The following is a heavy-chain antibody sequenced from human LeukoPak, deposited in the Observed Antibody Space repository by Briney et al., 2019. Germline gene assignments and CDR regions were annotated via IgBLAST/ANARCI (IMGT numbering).Heavy chain of an antibody. D-gene: IGHD5-24*01. J-gene: IGHJ4*02. CDR3: ARDREDGYNYYFDY. Sequence: GRSLRLSCAASGFTFSSYGMHWVRQAPGKGLEWVAVIWYDGSNKYYADSVKGRFTISRDNSKNTLYLQMNSLRAEDTAVYYCARDREDGYNYYFDYWGQGTLVTVSS. V-gene: IGHV3-33*01. CDR2: IWYDGSNK. CDR1: GFTFSSYG.